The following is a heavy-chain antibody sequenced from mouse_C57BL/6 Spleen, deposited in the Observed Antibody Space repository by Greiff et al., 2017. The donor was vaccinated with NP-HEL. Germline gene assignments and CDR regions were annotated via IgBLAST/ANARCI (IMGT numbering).Heavy chain of an antibody. D-gene: IGHD2-2*01. CDR1: GYTFTSYW. CDR3: ARIGYDGAWFAY. CDR2: IDPSDSET. V-gene: IGHV1-52*01. J-gene: IGHJ3*01. Sequence: QVQLQQPGAELVRPGSSVKLSCKASGYTFTSYWMHWVKQRPIQGLEWIGNIDPSDSETHYNQKFKDKATLTVDKSSSTAYMQLSSLTSEDSAVYYCARIGYDGAWFAYWGKGTLVTVSA.